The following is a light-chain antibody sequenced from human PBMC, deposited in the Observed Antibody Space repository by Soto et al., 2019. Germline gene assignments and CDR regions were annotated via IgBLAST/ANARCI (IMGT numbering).Light chain of an antibody. CDR1: QSVSSSY. V-gene: IGKV3-20*01. CDR3: QQYGSSPT. J-gene: IGKJ1*01. Sequence: EIVLTQSPGTLSLSTGERATLSCRASQSVSSSYLAWYQQKPGQASRLLIYGASSRATGIPDRFSGSGSGTDVTLTISRLEPEDLAVYYCQQYGSSPTFGQGTKVEIK. CDR2: GAS.